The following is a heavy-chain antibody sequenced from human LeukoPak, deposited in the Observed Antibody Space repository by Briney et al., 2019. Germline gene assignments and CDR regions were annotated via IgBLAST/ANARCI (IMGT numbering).Heavy chain of an antibody. J-gene: IGHJ3*02. CDR1: GFTFSGSA. D-gene: IGHD1-1*01. CDR3: TRQGQGTFDAFDI. CDR2: IRSKANSYAT. Sequence: GGSLRLSCAASGFTFSGSAMHWVRQASGKGLEWVGRIRSKANSYATAYAASVKGRFTISRDDSKNTAYLQMNSLKTEDTAVYYCTRQGQGTFDAFDIWGQGTMVTASS. V-gene: IGHV3-73*01.